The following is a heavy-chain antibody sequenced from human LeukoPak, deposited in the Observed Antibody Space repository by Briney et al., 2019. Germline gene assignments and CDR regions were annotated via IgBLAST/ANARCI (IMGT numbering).Heavy chain of an antibody. CDR1: GGSFSGYY. CDR2: VNHSGGT. D-gene: IGHD6-19*01. V-gene: IGHV4-34*01. CDR3: ASLGPYSSGWSAYFQH. J-gene: IGHJ1*01. Sequence: SETLSLTCAVYGGSFSGYYWTWIRQPPGKGLEWIGEVNHSGGTNYNPSLKSRVTISVDTSKNQFSLKLSSVTAADTAVYYCASLGPYSSGWSAYFQHWGQGTLVTVSS.